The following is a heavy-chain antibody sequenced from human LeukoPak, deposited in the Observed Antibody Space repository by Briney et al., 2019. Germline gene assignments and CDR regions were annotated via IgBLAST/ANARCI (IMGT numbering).Heavy chain of an antibody. CDR2: INHSGST. V-gene: IGHV4-34*01. CDR1: GGSFSGYY. D-gene: IGHD1-14*01. Sequence: SETLSLTCAVYGGSFSGYYWSWIRQPPGKGLEWIGEINHSGSTNYNPSLKSRVTISVDTSKNQFSLKLSSVTAADTAVYYCARGGPAPAYDYWGQGTLVTVSS. J-gene: IGHJ4*02. CDR3: ARGGPAPAYDY.